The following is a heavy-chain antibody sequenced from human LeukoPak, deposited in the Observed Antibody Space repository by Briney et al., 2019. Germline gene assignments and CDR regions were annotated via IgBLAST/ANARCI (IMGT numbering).Heavy chain of an antibody. J-gene: IGHJ4*02. Sequence: PSETLSLTCTVSGGSISSGGYYWSWLRQHPGKGLEWIGHIYYSGSTYYNPSLKSRVTISVDTSKNQFSLKLSSVTAADTAVYYCAGGSIAAAGTHRDYWGQGTLVTVSS. CDR3: AGGSIAAAGTHRDY. V-gene: IGHV4-31*03. CDR1: GGSISSGGYY. CDR2: IYYSGST. D-gene: IGHD6-13*01.